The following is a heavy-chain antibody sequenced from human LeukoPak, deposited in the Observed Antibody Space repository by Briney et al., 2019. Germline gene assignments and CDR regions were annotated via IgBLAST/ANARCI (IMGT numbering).Heavy chain of an antibody. CDR2: ISSNGGST. Sequence: GGSLRLSCAASGFTFSSYAMHWVRQAPGKGLEYVSAISSNGGSTYYANSVKGRFTISRDNSKNTLYLQMGSLGAEDMAVYYCARGGYYYYYYMDVWGKGTTVTISS. CDR3: ARGGYYYYYYMDV. V-gene: IGHV3-64*01. CDR1: GFTFSSYA. J-gene: IGHJ6*03.